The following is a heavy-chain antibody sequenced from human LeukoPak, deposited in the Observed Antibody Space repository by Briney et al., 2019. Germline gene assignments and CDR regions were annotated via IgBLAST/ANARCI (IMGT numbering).Heavy chain of an antibody. CDR1: GFTFSSHG. CDR3: ARSRDGYSSFDY. V-gene: IGHV3-33*01. J-gene: IGHJ4*02. D-gene: IGHD5-24*01. Sequence: GRSLRLSCAASGFTFSSHGMHWVRQAPGKGLEWVAVIWYDGSNKYYADSVKGRFTISRDNSKNTLYLQMNSLRAEDTAVYYCARSRDGYSSFDYWGQGTLVTVSS. CDR2: IWYDGSNK.